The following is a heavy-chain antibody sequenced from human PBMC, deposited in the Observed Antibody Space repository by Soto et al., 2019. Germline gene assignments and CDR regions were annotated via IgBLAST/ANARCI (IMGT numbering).Heavy chain of an antibody. CDR2: IYWDDDK. Sequence: QITLKESGPTLVKPTQTLTLTCTFSGFSLSASGVGVGWIRQPPGKALEWLGIIYWDDDKRYSPSLKSRLTITEDTSKNQVVLTMTNMDPVDTATYYCAHRRLITTAGTFDYWGQGTLVTVSS. D-gene: IGHD6-13*01. CDR1: GFSLSASGVG. CDR3: AHRRLITTAGTFDY. V-gene: IGHV2-5*02. J-gene: IGHJ4*02.